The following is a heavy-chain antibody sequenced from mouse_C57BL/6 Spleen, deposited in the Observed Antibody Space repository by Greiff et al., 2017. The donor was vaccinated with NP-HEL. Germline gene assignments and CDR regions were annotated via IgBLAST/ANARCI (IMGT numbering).Heavy chain of an antibody. Sequence: QVQLQQPGAELVKPGASVKLSCKASGYTFTSYWMQWVKQRPGQGLEWIGEIDPSDSYTNYNQKFKGKATLTVDTSSSTAYMQLSSLTSEDSAVYYCARRGKIYSNYGGQGTSVTVSS. CDR1: GYTFTSYW. D-gene: IGHD2-5*01. CDR3: ARRGKIYSNY. V-gene: IGHV1-50*01. J-gene: IGHJ4*01. CDR2: IDPSDSYT.